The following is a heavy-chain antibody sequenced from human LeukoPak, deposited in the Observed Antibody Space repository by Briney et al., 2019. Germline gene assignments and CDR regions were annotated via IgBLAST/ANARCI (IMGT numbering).Heavy chain of an antibody. J-gene: IGHJ3*02. D-gene: IGHD3-22*01. CDR2: IYYSGST. CDR3: ARLPRPRGFSYYYDSSGLDAFDI. CDR1: GGSISSYY. V-gene: IGHV4-59*01. Sequence: SETLSLTCTVSGGSISSYYWSWIRQPPGKGLEWIGYIYYSGSTNYNPSLKSRVTISVDTSKNQFSLKLSSVTAADTAVYYCARLPRPRGFSYYYDSSGLDAFDIWGQGTMVTVSS.